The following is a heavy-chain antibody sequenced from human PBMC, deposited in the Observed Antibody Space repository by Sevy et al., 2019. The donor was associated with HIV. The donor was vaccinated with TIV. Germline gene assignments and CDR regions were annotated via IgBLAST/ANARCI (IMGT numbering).Heavy chain of an antibody. Sequence: GGSLRLSCAASGFTFSSYWMSWVRQAPGKGLEWVANIKQDGSEKYYVDSVKGRLTISRDNAKKSLYLELNSLRDEDTAVYYCARESGYYWSGTSCSSYVKEYSYGMDIWGQGTSVTVSS. CDR3: ARESGYYWSGTSCSSYVKEYSYGMDI. CDR2: IKQDGSEK. V-gene: IGHV3-7*03. D-gene: IGHD2-2*01. J-gene: IGHJ6*02. CDR1: GFTFSSYW.